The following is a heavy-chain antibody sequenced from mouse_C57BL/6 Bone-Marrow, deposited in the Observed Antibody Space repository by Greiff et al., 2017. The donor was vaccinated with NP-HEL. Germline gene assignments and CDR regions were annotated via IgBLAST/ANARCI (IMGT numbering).Heavy chain of an antibody. CDR3: ARSIYYDYDDDPIYGVDY. J-gene: IGHJ4*01. V-gene: IGHV7-3*01. Sequence: EVKLVESGGGLVQPGGSLSLSCAASGFTFTDYYMSWVRQPPGQALEWLGFIRNKANGYTTEYSVSVKGLFTISRDTSQSFLYLPMNALRAEDSATYYGARSIYYDYDDDPIYGVDYGGQGTSVTVSS. CDR1: GFTFTDYY. CDR2: IRNKANGYTT. D-gene: IGHD2-4*01.